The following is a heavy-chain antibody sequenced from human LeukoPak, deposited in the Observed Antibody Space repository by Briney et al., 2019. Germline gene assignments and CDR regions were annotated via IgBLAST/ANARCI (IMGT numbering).Heavy chain of an antibody. CDR3: ARKPTGWYEGWFDP. V-gene: IGHV4-59*08. D-gene: IGHD6-19*01. Sequence: SETLSLTCTVSGGSISSYYWSWIRQPPGKGLEWIGYIYYSGTNYNPSLKSRVTTSVDTSKNQFSLKLSSVTAADTAVYYCARKPTGWYEGWFDPWGQGTLVTVSS. CDR1: GGSISSYY. CDR2: IYYSGT. J-gene: IGHJ5*02.